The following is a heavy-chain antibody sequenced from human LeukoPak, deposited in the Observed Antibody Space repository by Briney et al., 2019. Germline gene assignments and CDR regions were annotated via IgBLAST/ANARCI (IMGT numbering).Heavy chain of an antibody. J-gene: IGHJ4*02. D-gene: IGHD1-1*01. Sequence: GGSLRLSCAASGFTFTNAWMTWVRQAPGKGLEWVSTIRSNGATAYNADSVKGRFTISRDNSKNTVYLQMNSLRVEDTAIYYCARGQEFDDGVFDSWGQGTLVTVSS. CDR1: GFTFTNAW. CDR3: ARGQEFDDGVFDS. CDR2: IRSNGATA. V-gene: IGHV3-23*01.